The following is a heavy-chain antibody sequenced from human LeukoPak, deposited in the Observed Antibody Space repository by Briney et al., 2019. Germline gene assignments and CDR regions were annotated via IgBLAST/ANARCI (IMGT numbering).Heavy chain of an antibody. CDR2: ISYDGSNK. CDR3: AKWEPRRLMAFDY. Sequence: GRSLRLSCAASGFTFSSYGMHWVRQAPGKGLEWVAVISYDGSNKYYADSVKGRFTISRDNSKNTLYLQMNSLRAEDTAVYYCAKWEPRRLMAFDYWGQGTLVTVSS. D-gene: IGHD1-14*01. V-gene: IGHV3-30*18. CDR1: GFTFSSYG. J-gene: IGHJ4*02.